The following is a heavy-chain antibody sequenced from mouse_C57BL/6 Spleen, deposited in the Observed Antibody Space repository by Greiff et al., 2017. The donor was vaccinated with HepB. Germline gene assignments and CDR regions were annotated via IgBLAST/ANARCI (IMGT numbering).Heavy chain of an antibody. D-gene: IGHD1-1*01. CDR2: IHPNSGST. J-gene: IGHJ3*01. CDR3: ARERNYCSGPFAY. CDR1: GYTFTSYW. V-gene: IGHV1-64*01. Sequence: VQLQQPGAELVKPGASVKLSCKASGYTFTSYWMHWVKQRPGQGLEWIGMIHPNSGSTNYNEKFKSKATLTVDKSSSTAYMQLSSLTSEDSAVYYCARERNYCSGPFAYWGQGTLVTVSA.